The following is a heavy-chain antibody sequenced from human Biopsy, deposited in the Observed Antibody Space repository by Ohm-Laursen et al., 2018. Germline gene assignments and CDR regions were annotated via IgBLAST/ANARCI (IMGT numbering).Heavy chain of an antibody. D-gene: IGHD2-21*01. CDR1: GFTFDDFG. CDR3: AKDISIGGFAISYYYGMDV. Sequence: SLRLSCAASGFTFDDFGMHWVRQAPGKGLEWASSISWNGGSSGYADSVKGRFTISRDNARKSLYLQMNSLRPEDTALYYCAKDISIGGFAISYYYGMDVWGQGTTVTVSS. J-gene: IGHJ6*02. V-gene: IGHV3-9*01. CDR2: ISWNGGSS.